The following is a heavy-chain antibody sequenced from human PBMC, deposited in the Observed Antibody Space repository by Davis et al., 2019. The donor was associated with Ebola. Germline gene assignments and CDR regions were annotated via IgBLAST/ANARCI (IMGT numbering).Heavy chain of an antibody. Sequence: GESLKISCAASGFTFSHYEMNWVRQAPGKGLEWIAYISTGSKTIYYADSVRGRFSISRDNANNSLYLQMNSLRSEDTALYYCARGFSSPASAPLDYWGQGTPVSVSS. CDR1: GFTFSHYE. D-gene: IGHD2/OR15-2a*01. CDR3: ARGFSSPASAPLDY. V-gene: IGHV3-48*03. CDR2: ISTGSKTI. J-gene: IGHJ4*02.